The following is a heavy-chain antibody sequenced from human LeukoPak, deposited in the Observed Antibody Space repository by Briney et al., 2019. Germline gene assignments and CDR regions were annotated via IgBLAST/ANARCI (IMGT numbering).Heavy chain of an antibody. V-gene: IGHV4-4*07. CDR2: IYTSGTI. CDR1: GGSISSYY. Sequence: SETLSLTCTVSGGSISSYYWSWIRQPAGTALEWIGRIYTSGTITYNPSLKSRVTMSVDTSKNQFSLKLGSVTAADTAVYYCARSYYYDSSGYFNWGQGTLVTVSS. D-gene: IGHD3-22*01. CDR3: ARSYYYDSSGYFN. J-gene: IGHJ4*02.